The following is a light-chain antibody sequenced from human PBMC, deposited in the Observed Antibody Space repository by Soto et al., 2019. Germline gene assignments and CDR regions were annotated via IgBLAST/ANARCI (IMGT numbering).Light chain of an antibody. V-gene: IGKV4-1*01. J-gene: IGKJ1*01. CDR1: QSVLSSSNNRNY. Sequence: DIVMTQSPYSLAVSLGERATINCKSSQSVLSSSNNRNYLAWFQLKPGQPPKLLIYWASTRESGVPDRFSGSGSGTDFTLTISSLQAEDVAVYYCQQYYSTCWTFGQGTKVDIK. CDR2: WAS. CDR3: QQYYSTCWT.